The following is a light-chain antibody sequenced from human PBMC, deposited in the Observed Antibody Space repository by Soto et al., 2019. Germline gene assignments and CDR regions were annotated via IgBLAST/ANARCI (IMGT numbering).Light chain of an antibody. CDR3: SAWDDSLKAWM. CDR1: SSNIGSDT. J-gene: IGLJ3*02. V-gene: IGLV1-44*01. Sequence: QLVLTQPPSVSGSPGQRVSISCSGGSSNIGSDTVNWYQHLPGAAPKLLIYFNNQRPSGVPDRFSGSKSGTSASLAITGLQSGDEAVYYCSAWDDSLKAWMFGGGTKVTVL. CDR2: FNN.